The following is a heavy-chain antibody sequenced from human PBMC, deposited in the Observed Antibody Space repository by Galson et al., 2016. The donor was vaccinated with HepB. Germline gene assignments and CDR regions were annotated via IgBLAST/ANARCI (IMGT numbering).Heavy chain of an antibody. CDR1: GFTFSNYS. CDR2: ISRSSSTI. J-gene: IGHJ4*02. V-gene: IGHV3-48*04. CDR3: ARVGGYGALASY. D-gene: IGHD4-17*01. Sequence: SLRLSCAASGFTFSNYSMNWVRQAPGKGLEWVSYISRSSSTINYADSVKGRFTIYRDNAKNSLYLQMDSLRAEDTAVYYCARVGGYGALASYWGQGTLGTVSS.